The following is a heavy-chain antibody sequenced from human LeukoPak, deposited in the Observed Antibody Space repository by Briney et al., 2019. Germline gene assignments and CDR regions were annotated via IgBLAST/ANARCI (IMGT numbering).Heavy chain of an antibody. J-gene: IGHJ2*01. Sequence: ASVKVSCKASGYTFTSYGTSWVRQAPGQGLEWMGWISAYNGNTNYAQKLQGRVTMTTDTSTSTAYMELRSLRSDDTAVYYCARGRIGGGNSYWYFDLWGRGTLVTVSS. CDR2: ISAYNGNT. CDR3: ARGRIGGGNSYWYFDL. D-gene: IGHD4-23*01. V-gene: IGHV1-18*01. CDR1: GYTFTSYG.